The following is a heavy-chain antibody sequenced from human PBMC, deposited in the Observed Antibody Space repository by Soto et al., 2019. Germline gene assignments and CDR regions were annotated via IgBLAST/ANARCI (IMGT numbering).Heavy chain of an antibody. CDR2: ISAYNRNT. V-gene: IGHV1-18*01. CDR1: GYTFTSYG. CDR3: ARVIAAAADFDY. D-gene: IGHD6-13*01. J-gene: IGHJ4*03. Sequence: ASVKVSCKASGYTFTSYGLSWVRHAPGKGLEWMGWISAYNRNTNYAQKLQGRVTMTTDTSTSTAYMELRSLRSDDTAVYYCARVIAAAADFDYWGQGTMVTVSS.